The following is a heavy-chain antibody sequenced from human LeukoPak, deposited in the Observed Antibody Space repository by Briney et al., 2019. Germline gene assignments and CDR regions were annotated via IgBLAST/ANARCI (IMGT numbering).Heavy chain of an antibody. CDR2: INPNSGGT. CDR3: ARGSEGSGWYNYYYYMDV. J-gene: IGHJ6*03. CDR1: GYTFTGYY. V-gene: IGHV1-2*02. D-gene: IGHD6-19*01. Sequence: GASVKVSCKASGYTFTGYYMHWVRQAPGQGLEWMGWINPNSGGTNYAQKFQGRVTMTRDTSISTAYMELSRLRSDDTAVYYCARGSEGSGWYNYYYYMDVWGKGTTVTVSS.